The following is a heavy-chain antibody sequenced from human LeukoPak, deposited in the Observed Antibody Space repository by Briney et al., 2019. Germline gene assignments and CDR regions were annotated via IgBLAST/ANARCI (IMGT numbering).Heavy chain of an antibody. CDR1: GYTFTGYY. D-gene: IGHD5-18*01. V-gene: IGHV1-2*06. CDR3: ARDRRGYSYGYYFDY. Sequence: ASVKVSCKVSGYTFTGYYMHWVRQAPGQGLEWMGRINPNSGGTNYAQKFQGRVTMTRDTSISTAYMELSRLRSDDTAVYYCARDRRGYSYGYYFDYWGQGTLVTVSS. J-gene: IGHJ4*02. CDR2: INPNSGGT.